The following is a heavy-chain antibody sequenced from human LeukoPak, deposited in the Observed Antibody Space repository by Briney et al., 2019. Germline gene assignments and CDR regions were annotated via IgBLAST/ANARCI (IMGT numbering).Heavy chain of an antibody. D-gene: IGHD3-10*01. Sequence: GGSLRLSCAASGFTFSSYAMHWVRQAPGKGLKWLPVLSYDGSNKYYADSVKGRFTIYRDNSKNTLYLQMNSLRAEDTAVYYCARAMLRGVTRGDAFDIWGQGTMVTVSS. CDR1: GFTFSSYA. J-gene: IGHJ3*02. CDR3: ARAMLRGVTRGDAFDI. CDR2: LSYDGSNK. V-gene: IGHV3-30-3*01.